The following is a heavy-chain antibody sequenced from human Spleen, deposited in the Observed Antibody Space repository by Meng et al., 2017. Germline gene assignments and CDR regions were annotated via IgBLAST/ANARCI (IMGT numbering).Heavy chain of an antibody. CDR3: ARRSSSSWHPDY. Sequence: GESLKISCAASGFSFDDYVMHWVRQAPGKGLEWVSLSDWNGSSTYYADFVKGRFTISRDNSKSSLCLQLNSLRGEDTALYYCARRSSSSWHPDYWGQGTLVTVSS. CDR1: GFSFDDYV. J-gene: IGHJ4*02. V-gene: IGHV3-43D*03. CDR2: SDWNGSST. D-gene: IGHD6-13*01.